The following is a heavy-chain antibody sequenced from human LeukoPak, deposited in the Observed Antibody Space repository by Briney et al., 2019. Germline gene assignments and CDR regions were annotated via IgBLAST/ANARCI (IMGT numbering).Heavy chain of an antibody. V-gene: IGHV3-48*01. CDR3: AATVTTSEYFQH. D-gene: IGHD4-17*01. CDR2: ISSTSSAI. Sequence: GGSLRLSCAASGFTLNTYSMNWVRQAPGKGLEWISYISSTSSAIYYAASVKGRFTISRDNAKNSVYLQMNSLRAEDTAVYYCAATVTTSEYFQHWGQGTLVTVSS. CDR1: GFTLNTYS. J-gene: IGHJ1*01.